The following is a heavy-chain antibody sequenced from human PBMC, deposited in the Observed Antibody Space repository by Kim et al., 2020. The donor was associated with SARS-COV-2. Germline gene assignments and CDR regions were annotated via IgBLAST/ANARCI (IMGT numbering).Heavy chain of an antibody. D-gene: IGHD3-22*01. CDR2: IIPIFGTA. CDR1: GGTFSSYA. J-gene: IGHJ4*02. V-gene: IGHV1-69*13. CDR3: ARGPIPRYSYDRSGYYGGIDY. Sequence: SVKVSCKASGGTFSSYAISWVRQAPGQGLEWMGGIIPIFGTANYAQKFQGRVTITADESTSTAYMELSSLRSEDTAVYYCARGPIPRYSYDRSGYYGGIDYWGQGTLVTVSS.